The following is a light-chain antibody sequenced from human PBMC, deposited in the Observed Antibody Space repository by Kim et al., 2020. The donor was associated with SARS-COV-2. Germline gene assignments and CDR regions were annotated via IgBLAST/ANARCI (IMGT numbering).Light chain of an antibody. CDR1: SGGIASNY. CDR3: QSYDTSNHGV. V-gene: IGLV6-57*03. J-gene: IGLJ2*01. CDR2: EDN. Sequence: KTVTISCTRSSGGIASNYVQWYQQRPGSAPTIVIYEDNQRPSGVPDRFSGSIDSPSNSASLTISGLKTEDEADYYCQSYDTSNHGVFGGGTKLTVL.